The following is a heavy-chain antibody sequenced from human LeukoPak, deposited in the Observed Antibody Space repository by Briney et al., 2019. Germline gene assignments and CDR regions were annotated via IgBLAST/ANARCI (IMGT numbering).Heavy chain of an antibody. V-gene: IGHV1-69*02. CDR3: ARVVGATDYYYYYGMDV. Sequence: SVKVSCKASGGTFSSYTISWVRQAPGQGLEWMGRIIPILGIANYAQKFQGRVTITADKSTSTAYMELSRLRSDDTAVYYCARVVGATDYYYYYGMDVWGQGTTVTVSS. D-gene: IGHD1-26*01. J-gene: IGHJ6*02. CDR1: GGTFSSYT. CDR2: IIPILGIA.